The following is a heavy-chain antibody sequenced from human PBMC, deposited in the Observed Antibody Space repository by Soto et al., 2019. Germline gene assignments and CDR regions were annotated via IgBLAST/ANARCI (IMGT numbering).Heavy chain of an antibody. D-gene: IGHD3-10*01. Sequence: EVQLVESGGGLVQPGRSLRLSCAASGFTFDDYAMHWVRQAPGKGLEWVSGISWNSGSIGYADSVKGRFTISRDNAKNSLYLQMNSLRAEDTALYYCARRIGDDYGDYWGQGTLVTVSS. CDR3: ARRIGDDYGDY. J-gene: IGHJ4*02. V-gene: IGHV3-9*01. CDR1: GFTFDDYA. CDR2: ISWNSGSI.